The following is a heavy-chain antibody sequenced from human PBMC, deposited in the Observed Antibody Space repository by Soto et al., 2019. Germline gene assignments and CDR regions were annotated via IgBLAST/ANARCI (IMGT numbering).Heavy chain of an antibody. CDR3: ALLWELSFSYYYYGMDV. CDR2: IYPGDSDT. J-gene: IGHJ6*02. V-gene: IGHV5-51*01. D-gene: IGHD3-16*02. Sequence: GASLKISCNGSGYSFTVYWIGWVCQMCGKGLDWMGIIYPGDSDTRYSPSFQGQVTISAAKSISTAYLQWSSLKASDTAMYYCALLWELSFSYYYYGMDVCGQAITVTVCS. CDR1: GYSFTVYW.